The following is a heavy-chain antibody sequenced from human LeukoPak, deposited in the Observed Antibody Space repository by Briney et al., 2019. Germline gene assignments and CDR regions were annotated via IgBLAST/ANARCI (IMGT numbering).Heavy chain of an antibody. CDR3: ARDISPRYSMTEGTVPDY. CDR2: ISAYNGNT. J-gene: IGHJ4*02. CDR1: VYTFTSYG. Sequence: EASVKVSCKASVYTFTSYGISWVRQAPGQGLEWMGWISAYNGNTNYAQKLQGRVTMTTDTSTSTAYMELRSLRSDDTAVYYCARDISPRYSMTEGTVPDYWGQGTLVTVSS. D-gene: IGHD2/OR15-2a*01. V-gene: IGHV1-18*01.